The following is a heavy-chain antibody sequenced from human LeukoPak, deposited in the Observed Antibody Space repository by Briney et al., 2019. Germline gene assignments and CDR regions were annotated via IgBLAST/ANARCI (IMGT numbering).Heavy chain of an antibody. CDR3: ARDSRDVGNYPDY. CDR2: IDHSGGT. CDR1: GGSLSGYY. J-gene: IGHJ4*02. Sequence: SETLSLTCAVYGGSLSGYYWSWIRQPPGKGLEWIGEIDHSGGTNYNPSLKSRVTISVDTSKNQLSLKLSSVTAADTAVYYCARDSRDVGNYPDYWGQGTLVTVSS. D-gene: IGHD3-10*01. V-gene: IGHV4-34*01.